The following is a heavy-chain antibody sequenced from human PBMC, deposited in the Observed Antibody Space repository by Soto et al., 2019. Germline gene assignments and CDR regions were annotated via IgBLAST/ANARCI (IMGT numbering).Heavy chain of an antibody. D-gene: IGHD5-18*01. CDR1: EYTLTYLS. J-gene: IGHJ6*02. Sequence: SVKVACTVGEYTLTYLSMHWLRQAPGGGLEWMGGFDPEDGETIYAQKFQGRVTMTEDTSTDTAYMELSSLRSEDTAVYYCARDMGSYVDTGMITDYYGMDVWGQGTAVPVSS. CDR3: ARDMGSYVDTGMITDYYGMDV. V-gene: IGHV1-24*01. CDR2: FDPEDGET.